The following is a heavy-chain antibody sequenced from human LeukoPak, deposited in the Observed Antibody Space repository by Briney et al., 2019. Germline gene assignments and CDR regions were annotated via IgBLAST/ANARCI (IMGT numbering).Heavy chain of an antibody. Sequence: GASVKVSCKASGCTFTSYGISWVRQAPGQGLEWMGWISAYNGNTNYAQKLQGRVTMTTDTSTSTAYMELRSLRSDDTAVYYCARLITMVRGVTYWVYFDYWGQGTLVTVSS. V-gene: IGHV1-18*01. CDR2: ISAYNGNT. J-gene: IGHJ4*02. CDR1: GCTFTSYG. CDR3: ARLITMVRGVTYWVYFDY. D-gene: IGHD3-10*01.